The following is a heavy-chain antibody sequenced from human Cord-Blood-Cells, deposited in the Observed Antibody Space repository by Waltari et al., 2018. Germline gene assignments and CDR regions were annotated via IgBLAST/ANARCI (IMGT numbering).Heavy chain of an antibody. V-gene: IGHV4-4*02. CDR1: GDSVSSSYW. J-gene: IGHJ4*02. D-gene: IGHD2-15*01. Sequence: QLQESGPGLMKPSGTLSLSCAVSGDSVSSSYWWSWVRQSPQTGLEWIGQVHGSGRANFNPSFASRVTVSLDTSNNQFSLEVTSATAADTAVYFCARDRGRGLYLDTWGPGTLVTVSP. CDR2: VHGSGRA. CDR3: ARDRGRGLYLDT.